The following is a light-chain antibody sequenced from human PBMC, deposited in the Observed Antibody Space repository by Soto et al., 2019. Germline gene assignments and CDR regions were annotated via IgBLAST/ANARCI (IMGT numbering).Light chain of an antibody. CDR3: SSFAGGGNPVL. V-gene: IGLV2-8*01. CDR2: EVT. CDR1: SSDVGGYNY. Sequence: QSALTQPPSASGSLGQSVTISCTGTSSDVGGYNYVSWHQQHPGKAPKVMIYEVTKRPPGVPDRFSGSKSGNPASLTVSGLQAEDEADYYCSSFAGGGNPVLLGGGTQLTVL. J-gene: IGLJ2*01.